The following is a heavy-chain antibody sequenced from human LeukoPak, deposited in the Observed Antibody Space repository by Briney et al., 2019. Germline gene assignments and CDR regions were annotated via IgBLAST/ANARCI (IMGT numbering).Heavy chain of an antibody. CDR3: AREALSITMVRGVIGGGAFDI. V-gene: IGHV1-18*01. J-gene: IGHJ3*02. Sequence: GASVKVSCKASGYTFTSYGISWVRQAPGQGLEWMGWISAYNGNTNYAQKLQGRVTMTTDTSTSTAYMELRSLRSDDTAVYYCAREALSITMVRGVIGGGAFDIWGQGTTVTVSS. CDR1: GYTFTSYG. CDR2: ISAYNGNT. D-gene: IGHD3-10*01.